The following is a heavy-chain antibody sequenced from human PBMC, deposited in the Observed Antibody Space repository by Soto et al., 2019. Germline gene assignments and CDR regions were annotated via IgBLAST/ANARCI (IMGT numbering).Heavy chain of an antibody. Sequence: SETLSLTCAVSGDSITSRNWWSWVRQAPGKGLEWIGEIYHSGASTYNPSLKSRTTMSVDPSNNHFSLKLTSVTAADTAVYFCVRDLGTGTDYWGRGTLATVSS. CDR3: VRDLGTGTDY. D-gene: IGHD1-1*01. CDR1: GDSITSRNW. J-gene: IGHJ4*02. CDR2: IYHSGAS. V-gene: IGHV4-4*02.